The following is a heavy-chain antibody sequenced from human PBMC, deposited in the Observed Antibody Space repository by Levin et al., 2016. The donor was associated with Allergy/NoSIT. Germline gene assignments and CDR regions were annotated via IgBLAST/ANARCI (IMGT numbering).Heavy chain of an antibody. Sequence: GSLRLSCAASGFTFSNYGMSWVRQSPGRGLEWIGEIYHSGSTTYNSSLESRVAISVDKSKSQFSLRLTSVTAADTAVYYCAKGGTGPRIWGQGTLVTVSS. D-gene: IGHD1-7*01. CDR2: IYHSGST. CDR3: AKGGTGPRI. CDR1: GFTFSNYGM. J-gene: IGHJ4*02. V-gene: IGHV4-4*02.